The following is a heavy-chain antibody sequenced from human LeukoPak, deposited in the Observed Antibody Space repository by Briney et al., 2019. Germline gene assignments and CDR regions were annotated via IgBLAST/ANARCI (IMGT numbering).Heavy chain of an antibody. CDR1: EFTFSDYY. V-gene: IGHV3-11*01. D-gene: IGHD5-12*01. CDR2: ITRSGSSS. CDR3: ARAVVPTIHWYFDL. J-gene: IGHJ2*01. Sequence: GGSLRLSCAASEFTFSDYYMGWIRQAPGKGLEYVSYITRSGSSSYYADSVKGRFTISRDNAKNSLYLQMNSLRAEDTAVYYCARAVVPTIHWYFDLWGRGNLVTVSS.